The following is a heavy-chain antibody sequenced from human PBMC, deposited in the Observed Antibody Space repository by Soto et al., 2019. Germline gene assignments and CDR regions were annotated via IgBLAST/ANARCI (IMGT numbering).Heavy chain of an antibody. CDR1: GYTFTTYA. J-gene: IGHJ4*01. D-gene: IGHD3-22*01. V-gene: IGHV5-10-1*01. CDR3: ARLGNYYDSSGFPTNIGDY. CDR2: IDPSDSYT. Sequence: SCKASGYTFTTYAISWVRQMPGKGLEWMGRIDPSDSYTNYSPSFQGHVTISADKSISTAYLQWSSLKASDTAMYYCARLGNYYDSSGFPTNIGDYWG.